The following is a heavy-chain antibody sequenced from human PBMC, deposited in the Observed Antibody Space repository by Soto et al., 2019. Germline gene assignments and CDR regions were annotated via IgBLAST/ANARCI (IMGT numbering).Heavy chain of an antibody. Sequence: PSETLSLTCTVSGGSISSGDYYWSWIRQHPGKGLEWIGYIYYSGSTYYNPSLKSRVTISVDTSKNQFSLKLSSVTAADTAVYYCARARGDSSDSDAFDIWGQGTMVTVSS. CDR3: ARARGDSSDSDAFDI. CDR2: IYYSGST. V-gene: IGHV4-30-4*01. CDR1: GGSISSGDYY. D-gene: IGHD3-22*01. J-gene: IGHJ3*02.